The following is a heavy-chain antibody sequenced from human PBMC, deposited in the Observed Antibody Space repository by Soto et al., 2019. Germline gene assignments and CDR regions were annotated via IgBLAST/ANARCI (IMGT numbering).Heavy chain of an antibody. Sequence: LGESLKISCKGSGYSFTSYWIGWVRQMPGKGLEWMGIIYPGDSDTRYSPSFQGQVTISADKSISTAYLQWSSLKASDTALYYCARHVYSSSSEDIVDYYYYMAVGGKGTRVPV. J-gene: IGHJ6*03. CDR3: ARHVYSSSSEDIVDYYYYMAV. CDR1: GYSFTSYW. CDR2: IYPGDSDT. D-gene: IGHD6-6*01. V-gene: IGHV5-51*01.